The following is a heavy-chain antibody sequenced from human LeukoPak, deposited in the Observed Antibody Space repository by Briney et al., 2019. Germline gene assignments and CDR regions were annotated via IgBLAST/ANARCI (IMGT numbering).Heavy chain of an antibody. CDR2: IKQDGSEK. CDR1: GFTFRNYW. J-gene: IGHJ5*02. V-gene: IGHV3-7*01. D-gene: IGHD1-1*01. Sequence: GGSPRLSCAASGFTFRNYWMHWVRQAPGAGRELVANIKQDGSEKYYVDSVKGRFTISRDNARNSLDLQMNSLSVEDSAVYYCATSPRGTGHRWGQGTLVTVSS. CDR3: ATSPRGTGHR.